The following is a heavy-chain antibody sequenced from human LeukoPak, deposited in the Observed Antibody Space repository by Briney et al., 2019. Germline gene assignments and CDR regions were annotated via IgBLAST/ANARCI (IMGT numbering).Heavy chain of an antibody. Sequence: PGGSLRLSCAASGFTFSSYGMHWVRQAPGKGLEWVAVISYDGSNKYYADSVKGRFTISRDNSKNTLYLQMNSLRAEDTAVYYCAKYFNERYFDRLLGPLGYWGQGTLVTVSS. CDR2: ISYDGSNK. D-gene: IGHD3-9*01. V-gene: IGHV3-30*18. CDR1: GFTFSSYG. J-gene: IGHJ4*02. CDR3: AKYFNERYFDRLLGPLGY.